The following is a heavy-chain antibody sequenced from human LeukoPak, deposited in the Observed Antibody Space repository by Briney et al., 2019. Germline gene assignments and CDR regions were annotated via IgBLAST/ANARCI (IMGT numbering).Heavy chain of an antibody. CDR1: GYSISSGYY. J-gene: IGHJ4*02. CDR3: ARDRSYGLGPFDY. V-gene: IGHV4-38-2*02. CDR2: IYHSGST. D-gene: IGHD5-18*01. Sequence: ASETLSLTCTVSGYSISSGYYWGWIWQPPGKGLEWIGSIYHSGSTYYNPSLKSRVTISVDTSKNQFSLQLNSVTPEDTAVYYCARDRSYGLGPFDYWGQGTLVTVSS.